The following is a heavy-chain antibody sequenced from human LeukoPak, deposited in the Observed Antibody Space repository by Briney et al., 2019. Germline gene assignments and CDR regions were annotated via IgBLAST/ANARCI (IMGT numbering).Heavy chain of an antibody. D-gene: IGHD3-10*01. CDR1: GFTFSSYG. CDR2: ISSSSSYI. J-gene: IGHJ4*02. CDR3: ARAPPGGYDY. V-gene: IGHV3-21*04. Sequence: GGSLRLSCAASGFTFSSYGMNWVRQAPGKGLEWVSSISSSSSYIYYADSVKGRFTISRDNAKNSLYLQMNSLRAEDTAVYYCARAPPGGYDYWGQGTLVTVSS.